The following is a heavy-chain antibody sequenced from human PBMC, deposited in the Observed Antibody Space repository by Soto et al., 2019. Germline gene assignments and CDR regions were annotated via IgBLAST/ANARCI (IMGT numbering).Heavy chain of an antibody. CDR2: IIPIVDVA. CDR1: GGFLSSFA. D-gene: IGHD6-13*01. Sequence: QVQMEQSGPEVRKPGSSLKVSCKPSGGFLSSFAINWVRQAPGQGLEWMGRIIPIVDVANSAQRFHDRITFTADKSTGTAYMELSSLRPDDTAVYYCARGDSSPWFYFDHWGLGSLVTVSS. J-gene: IGHJ4*02. CDR3: ARGDSSPWFYFDH. V-gene: IGHV1-69*04.